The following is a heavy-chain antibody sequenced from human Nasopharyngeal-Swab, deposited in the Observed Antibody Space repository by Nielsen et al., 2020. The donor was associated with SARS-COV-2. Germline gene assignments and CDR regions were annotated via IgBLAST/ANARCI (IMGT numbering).Heavy chain of an antibody. CDR3: AKEMRIFGLVLRDPAYDY. CDR2: ISWDGGSA. D-gene: IGHD3-9*01. Sequence: GGSLRLSCAASGFTFHDYGMHWVRQAPGKGLEWVSFISWDGGSAYYADSVKGRFTISRDNTKNSLFLQMNSLRVEDTAFYYCAKEMRIFGLVLRDPAYDYWGQGTPVTVSS. V-gene: IGHV3-43D*03. CDR1: GFTFHDYG. J-gene: IGHJ4*02.